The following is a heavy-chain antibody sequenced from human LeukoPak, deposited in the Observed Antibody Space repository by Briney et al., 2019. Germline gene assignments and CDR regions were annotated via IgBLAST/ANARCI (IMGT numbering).Heavy chain of an antibody. J-gene: IGHJ4*02. CDR1: GGSFSGYY. V-gene: IGHV4-34*01. CDR2: INHSGST. CDR3: ARVFYYDSSGYYRPYYFDY. Sequence: SETLSHTCAVYGGSFSGYYWSWIREPPGKGLEWIGEINHSGSTNYNPSLKSRVTISVDTSKNQFSLKLSSVTAADTAVYYCARVFYYDSSGYYRPYYFDYWGQGTLVTVSS. D-gene: IGHD3-22*01.